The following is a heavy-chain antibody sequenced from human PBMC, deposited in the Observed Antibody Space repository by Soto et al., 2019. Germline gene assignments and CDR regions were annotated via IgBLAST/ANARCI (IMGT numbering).Heavy chain of an antibody. CDR2: ISSGSAFI. CDR1: FSFSMYS. J-gene: IGHJ5*02. D-gene: IGHD1-26*01. CDR3: TRDQGGSYDSWFDP. V-gene: IGHV3-21*01. Sequence: EVQVVESGGGLVKPGGSLRLSCNFSFSMYSMDWVRQAPGKGLGWVASISSGSAFIKYADSVKGRFTISRDNAKNSVSLQMDRLRVEDTARYYCTRDQGGSYDSWFDPWGRGTLVTVSS.